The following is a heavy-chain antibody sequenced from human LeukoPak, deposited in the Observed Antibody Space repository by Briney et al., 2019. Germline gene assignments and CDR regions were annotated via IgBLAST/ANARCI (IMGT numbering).Heavy chain of an antibody. J-gene: IGHJ5*02. V-gene: IGHV4-39*01. CDR3: AGHLHLRRLDA. CDR2: IYYGGIT. CDR1: GGSISSSNYF. D-gene: IGHD6-25*01. Sequence: PSETLSLTCTVSGGSISSSNYFWGWIRQPPGRGLEWIGSIYYGGITYYNPSLKSRVTISVDTSKNQFSLKLSSVTAADTAVYYCAGHLHLRRLDAWGQGTLVTVSS.